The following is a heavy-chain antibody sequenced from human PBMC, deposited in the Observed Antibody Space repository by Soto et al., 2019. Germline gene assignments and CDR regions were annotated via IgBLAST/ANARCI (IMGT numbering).Heavy chain of an antibody. V-gene: IGHV3-48*04. J-gene: IGHJ4*02. CDR3: ARLGDYGSGSY. D-gene: IGHD3-10*01. Sequence: EVHLVESGGDLVQPGGSLRLSCAASGFSFSSFSMNWVRQAPGKGLEWVSYISGGGTTTYYADSVKGRFTISRDDAKNSRHLQMNRLQAEDTAVYYCARLGDYGSGSYWGQGTLVTVSS. CDR2: ISGGGTTT. CDR1: GFSFSSFS.